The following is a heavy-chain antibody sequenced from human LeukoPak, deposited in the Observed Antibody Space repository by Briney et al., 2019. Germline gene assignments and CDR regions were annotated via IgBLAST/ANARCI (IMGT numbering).Heavy chain of an antibody. J-gene: IGHJ5*02. D-gene: IGHD3-10*01. Sequence: SETLSLTCAVYGGSFSGYYWSWIRQPPGKGLEWIGEINHSGSTNYNPSLKSRVTISVDTSKNQFSLKLSSVTAADTAVYYCARARGTMVRGVIIKVLFGSRRWWFDPWGQGTLVTVSS. CDR2: INHSGST. CDR1: GGSFSGYY. CDR3: ARARGTMVRGVIIKVLFGSRRWWFDP. V-gene: IGHV4-34*01.